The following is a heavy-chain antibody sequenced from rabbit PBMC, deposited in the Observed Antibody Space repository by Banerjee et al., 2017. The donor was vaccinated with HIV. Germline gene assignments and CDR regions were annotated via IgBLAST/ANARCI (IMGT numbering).Heavy chain of an antibody. CDR1: GFDFSSNA. V-gene: IGHV1S45*01. CDR2: INTSSGNI. D-gene: IGHD4-1*01. Sequence: QEQLVESGGGLVQPEGSLTLTCKASGFDFSSNAMCWVRQAPGKGPEWIACINTSSGNIVYASWAKGRFTISKTSSTTVTLQMTSLTAADTATYFCARDLAGVIGWNFNLWGPGTLVTVS. J-gene: IGHJ4*01. CDR3: ARDLAGVIGWNFNL.